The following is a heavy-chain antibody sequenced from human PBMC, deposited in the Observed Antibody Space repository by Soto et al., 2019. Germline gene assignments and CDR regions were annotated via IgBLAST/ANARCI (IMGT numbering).Heavy chain of an antibody. CDR1: GYNFVSYC. D-gene: IGHD3-3*01. J-gene: IGHJ6*02. V-gene: IGHV5-51*01. CDR2: VCPGDSNT. Sequence: EVQLVQSGPEVIKPGESLKISCEASGYNFVSYCIAWVRQMPDKGLEWIGVVCPGDSNTTYSPSLQGQVSISVDKYINTAYLHWSSLKASDTAMYYCARGITIEFLDVWGQGTTVIVSS. CDR3: ARGITIEFLDV.